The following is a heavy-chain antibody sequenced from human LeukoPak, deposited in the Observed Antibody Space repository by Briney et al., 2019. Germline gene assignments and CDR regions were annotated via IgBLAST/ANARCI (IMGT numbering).Heavy chain of an antibody. CDR1: GFIFSNYG. CDR2: TSYDGSKK. J-gene: IGHJ4*02. D-gene: IGHD3-22*01. V-gene: IGHV3-30*18. CDR3: AKDSKYHYDSRGYSYFDY. Sequence: GGSLRLSCAASGFIFSNYGMHWVRQAPGKGLEWVAVTSYDGSKKYHADSVKGRFTISRDNSKNTLYLQMNSLRAEDTAVYYCAKDSKYHYDSRGYSYFDYWGQGTLVTVSS.